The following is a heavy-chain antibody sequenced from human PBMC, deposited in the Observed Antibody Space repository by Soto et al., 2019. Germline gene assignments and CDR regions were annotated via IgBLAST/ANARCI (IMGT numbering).Heavy chain of an antibody. J-gene: IGHJ5*02. D-gene: IGHD3-16*01. V-gene: IGHV1-3*01. CDR1: GYTFTSYA. CDR2: INAGNGNT. CDR3: ARNWFGDNWFDP. Sequence: ASVKVSCKASGYTFTSYAMHWVRQAPGQRLEWMGWINAGNGNTRYSQKFQGRVTITRDTSASTAYMELSSLRSEDTAVYYCARNWFGDNWFDPWGQGTLVTVSS.